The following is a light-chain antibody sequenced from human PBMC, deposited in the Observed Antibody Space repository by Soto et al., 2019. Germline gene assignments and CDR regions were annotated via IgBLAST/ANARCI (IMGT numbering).Light chain of an antibody. CDR3: SSYTSSSTYV. CDR1: SGDVGGYNY. Sequence: QSVLTQPASVSGSPGQSITISCTGTSGDVGGYNYVSWYQQHPGKAPKLMIYDVSNRPSGVSNRFSGSKSGNTASLTIPGLQAEDEADYYCSSYTSSSTYVFGPGTKVTVL. J-gene: IGLJ1*01. CDR2: DVS. V-gene: IGLV2-14*01.